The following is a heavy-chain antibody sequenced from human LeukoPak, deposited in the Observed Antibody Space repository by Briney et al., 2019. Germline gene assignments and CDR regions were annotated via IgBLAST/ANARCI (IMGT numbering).Heavy chain of an antibody. CDR3: ARGRDGGNYTPLDL. V-gene: IGHV4-59*01. J-gene: IGHJ5*02. CDR1: GGSISNDY. D-gene: IGHD4-23*01. Sequence: TSETLSLTCTVSGGSISNDYWSWIRQPPGKGLEWIGCVAYSGNTNYNPSLKSRVTISVDTSKNQFSLKLTSVTAADTAVYYCARGRDGGNYTPLDLWGQGTLVTVSS. CDR2: VAYSGNT.